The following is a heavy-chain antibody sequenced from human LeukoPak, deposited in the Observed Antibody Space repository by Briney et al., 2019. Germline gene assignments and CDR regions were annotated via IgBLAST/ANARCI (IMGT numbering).Heavy chain of an antibody. J-gene: IGHJ6*03. V-gene: IGHV4-34*01. CDR2: INHSGST. CDR3: ARSTYCGGDCFKPFYYYYYMDV. CDR1: GGSFIGYY. Sequence: SETLSLTCAVYGGSFIGYYWSWIRQPPGKGLEWIGEINHSGSTNDNPSLKSRVTISVDTSKNQFSLKLSSVTAADTAVYYCARSTYCGGDCFKPFYYYYYMDVWGKGTTVTVSS. D-gene: IGHD2-21*01.